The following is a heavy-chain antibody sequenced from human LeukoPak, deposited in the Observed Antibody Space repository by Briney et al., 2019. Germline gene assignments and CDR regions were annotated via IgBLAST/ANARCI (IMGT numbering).Heavy chain of an antibody. V-gene: IGHV1-2*06. D-gene: IGHD2-2*01. Sequence: ASVTVCFTAAASSFTASFIHWVRQAPGQGLERMGRINRNGGDTNYAQKLQGRVTMAGDTSISTAYIELSSLISDDTAVYYCARVGFTTSWSNFDYWGQGTLVTVSS. CDR1: ASSFTASF. CDR2: INRNGGDT. CDR3: ARVGFTTSWSNFDY. J-gene: IGHJ4*02.